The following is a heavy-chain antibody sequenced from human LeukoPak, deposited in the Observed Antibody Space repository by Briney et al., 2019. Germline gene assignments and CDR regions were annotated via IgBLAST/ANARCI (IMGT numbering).Heavy chain of an antibody. CDR3: ATGGPWDLLKY. Sequence: ASVEVSCKVSGDTLTELSTHWVRQAPGKGLEWMGGFDPEHGEMIYAQKLQGRVTMTEDRSTDTAYMELSSLRSEDTAVYYCATGGPWDLLKYWGQGTLVTVSS. V-gene: IGHV1-24*01. J-gene: IGHJ4*02. CDR2: FDPEHGEM. D-gene: IGHD3-9*01. CDR1: GDTLTELS.